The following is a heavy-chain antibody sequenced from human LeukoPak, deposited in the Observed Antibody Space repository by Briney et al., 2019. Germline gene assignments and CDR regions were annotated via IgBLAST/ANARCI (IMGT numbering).Heavy chain of an antibody. Sequence: SETLSLTCIVSGGSISGYYWVWIRQPPGKGLEWIGYIYYSGSTNYNPSLKSRVTISVDTSKNQFSLKLSSVTAADTAVYYCAREWGTTGYFDYWGQGTLVTVSS. D-gene: IGHD1-7*01. CDR3: AREWGTTGYFDY. CDR1: GGSISGYY. J-gene: IGHJ4*02. CDR2: IYYSGST. V-gene: IGHV4-59*01.